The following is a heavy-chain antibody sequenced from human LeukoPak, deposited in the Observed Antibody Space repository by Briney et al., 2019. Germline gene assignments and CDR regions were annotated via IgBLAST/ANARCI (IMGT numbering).Heavy chain of an antibody. J-gene: IGHJ2*01. Sequence: PSETLSLTCTVSGGSISSYYWGWIRQPPGKRLEWIGYVHYRGTADYNPSLQSRVTMSADTSKNLFSLKLRSVTAADTAIYYCVRRGPNSGSARGWYFDLWGRGSPTTVSS. CDR3: VRRGPNSGSARGWYFDL. V-gene: IGHV4-59*08. D-gene: IGHD6-19*01. CDR1: GGSISSYY. CDR2: VHYRGTA.